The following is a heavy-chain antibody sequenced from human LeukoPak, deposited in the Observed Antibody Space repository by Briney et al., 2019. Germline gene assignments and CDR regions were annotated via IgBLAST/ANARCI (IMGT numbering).Heavy chain of an antibody. J-gene: IGHJ4*02. D-gene: IGHD3-22*01. CDR2: MSGTGAGGSV. Sequence: GGSLRLSCAASGFTLSNHAMSWVRQAPGKGLEWVTVMSGTGAGGSVYYADSVKGRFTVSRDNSKNTLFLRMSSLRAEDTALYYCARADDGTGYPQHPFDYWGQGTLVTVSS. V-gene: IGHV3-23*01. CDR1: GFTLSNHA. CDR3: ARADDGTGYPQHPFDY.